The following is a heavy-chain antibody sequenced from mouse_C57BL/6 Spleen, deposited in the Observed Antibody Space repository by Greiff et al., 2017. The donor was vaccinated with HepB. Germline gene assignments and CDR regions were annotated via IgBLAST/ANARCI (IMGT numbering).Heavy chain of an antibody. D-gene: IGHD2-5*01. V-gene: IGHV5-9-1*02. CDR2: ISSGGDYI. CDR3: TREGYSNYEWDY. J-gene: IGHJ4*01. Sequence: EVKLMESGEGLVKPGGSLKLSCAASGFTFSSYAMSWVRQTPEKRLEWVAYISSGGDYIYYADTVKGRFTISRDNARNTLYLQMSSLKSEDTAMYYCTREGYSNYEWDYWGQGTSVTVAS. CDR1: GFTFSSYA.